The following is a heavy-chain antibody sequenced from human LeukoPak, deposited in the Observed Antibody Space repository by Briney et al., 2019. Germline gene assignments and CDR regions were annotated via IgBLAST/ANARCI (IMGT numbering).Heavy chain of an antibody. J-gene: IGHJ4*02. CDR1: GSTFTTYW. CDR3: ARQDVRSSWGTFNY. Sequence: GESLEISCQGSGSTFTTYWIGWVGRVPGEGREWMGFIQPGNPDIRYNPSFQCQATISAHQSITTAYLQWTSTTASHTTNPSCARQDVRSSWGTFNYWGLGTLVTVYS. V-gene: IGHV5-51*01. CDR2: IQPGNPDI. D-gene: IGHD6-6*01.